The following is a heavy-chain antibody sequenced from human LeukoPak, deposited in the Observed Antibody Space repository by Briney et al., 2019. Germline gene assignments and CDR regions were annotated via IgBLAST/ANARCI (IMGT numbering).Heavy chain of an antibody. V-gene: IGHV3-48*03. CDR1: GFTFSSYE. Sequence: GGSLRLSCAASGFTFSSYEMNWVRQAPGKGLEWVSHISGSGDSIYYAGSVKGRFTISRDNAKNLLYLQMNSLRAEDTAVYFCARDWATTWYGEYFDYWGQGTLVTVSS. D-gene: IGHD3-10*01. CDR3: ARDWATTWYGEYFDY. J-gene: IGHJ4*02. CDR2: ISGSGDSI.